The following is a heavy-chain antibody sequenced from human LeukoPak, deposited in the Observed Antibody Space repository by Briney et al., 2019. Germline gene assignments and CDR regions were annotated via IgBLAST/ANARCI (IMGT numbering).Heavy chain of an antibody. Sequence: QPGGSLRLSCAASGFTFSSYWIHWVRQAPGKGLVWVSRINSDGSSTSYADSVKGRFTISRDNAKNTLYLQMNSLRAEDTAVYYCARDVAARPFDYWGQGTLVTVSS. V-gene: IGHV3-74*01. CDR2: INSDGSST. J-gene: IGHJ4*02. CDR1: GFTFSSYW. CDR3: ARDVAARPFDY. D-gene: IGHD6-13*01.